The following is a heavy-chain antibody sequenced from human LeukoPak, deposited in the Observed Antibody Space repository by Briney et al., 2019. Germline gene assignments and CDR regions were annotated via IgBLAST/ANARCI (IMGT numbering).Heavy chain of an antibody. V-gene: IGHV3-30*02. CDR1: GLTLSSYG. CDR2: IRYDGSNK. J-gene: IGHJ4*02. Sequence: PGGSLRLSCAASGLTLSSYGMHWVRQAPGKGLEWVTFIRYDGSNKYYADSVKGRFTISRDNSMNTVNLQMNSLRPEDTAVYYCAKGGSRGTYYFDYWGQGTLVTVSS. CDR3: AKGGSRGTYYFDY. D-gene: IGHD1-26*01.